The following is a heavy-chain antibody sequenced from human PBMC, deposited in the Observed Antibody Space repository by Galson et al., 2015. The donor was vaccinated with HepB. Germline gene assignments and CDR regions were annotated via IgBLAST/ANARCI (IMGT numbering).Heavy chain of an antibody. J-gene: IGHJ4*02. CDR3: ARPLYCSSTTCSSLFDY. CDR2: INHSGSA. V-gene: IGHV4-34*01. CDR1: GESFSKYY. D-gene: IGHD2-2*01. Sequence: ETLSLTCAVYGESFSKYYWTWTRQPPGKGLEWIGEINHSGSANYNPSLKSRVTISVDTSKNQFSLKLNSVTAADTAVYYCARPLYCSSTTCSSLFDYWSQGTLVTVSS.